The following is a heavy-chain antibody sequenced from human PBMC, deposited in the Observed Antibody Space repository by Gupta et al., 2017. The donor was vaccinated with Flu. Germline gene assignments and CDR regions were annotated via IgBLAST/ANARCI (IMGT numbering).Heavy chain of an antibody. Sequence: SISSGTYFCAWIRHSPRKGLEWIGNIFYSWSTQYNPSLRSRLTMSIDTSTNQFSLRVTSMTAPYTAFYYCARSVTVVYFDNCGQGSLVSIS. CDR3: ARSVTVVYFDN. CDR1: SISSGTYF. D-gene: IGHD3-10*01. CDR2: IFYSWST. V-gene: IGHV4-39*01. J-gene: IGHJ4*02.